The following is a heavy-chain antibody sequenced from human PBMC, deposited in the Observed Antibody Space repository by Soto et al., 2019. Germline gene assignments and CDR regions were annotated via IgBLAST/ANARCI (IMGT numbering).Heavy chain of an antibody. D-gene: IGHD5-18*01. J-gene: IGHJ4*02. CDR2: IKSGGAT. Sequence: EVQLVESGGGLVRPGGSLTLSCTTSGFTFNHAWLNWVRQAPGKGLEWVGRIKSGGATDYTAPVRGRFIISRDDSKNTVYLQRNSLKIEDTAVFYCTTDSGYNFLFDNWGQGTLVTVSS. CDR1: GFTFNHAW. V-gene: IGHV3-15*07. CDR3: TTDSGYNFLFDN.